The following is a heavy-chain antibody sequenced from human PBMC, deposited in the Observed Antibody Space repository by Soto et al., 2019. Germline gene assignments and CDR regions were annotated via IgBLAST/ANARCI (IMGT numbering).Heavy chain of an antibody. V-gene: IGHV3-23*01. CDR3: AKDQSGYGRFDY. CDR2: VNGGGTT. D-gene: IGHD6-25*01. J-gene: IGHJ4*02. Sequence: EVQLLESGGGFVQPGGSLRLSCAASGFTFSNYVMNWVRQAPGKGLEWVPAVNGGGTTYYTDSVKGRFTISRDNSKNTVYLAMNSLRAEDTAIYYCAKDQSGYGRFDYWGQGTQVTVPS. CDR1: GFTFSNYV.